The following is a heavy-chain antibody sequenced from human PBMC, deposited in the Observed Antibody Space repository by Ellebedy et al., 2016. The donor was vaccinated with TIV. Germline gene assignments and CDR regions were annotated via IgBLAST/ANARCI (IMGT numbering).Heavy chain of an antibody. CDR2: FSYRGSS. D-gene: IGHD2-8*02. CDR1: SGSITNGNHS. CDR3: AASVSVTGGIDY. V-gene: IGHV4-39*01. J-gene: IGHJ4*02. Sequence: MPSETLSLTCSVSSGSITNGNHSWVWIRQTPGKGLEWIGTFSYRGSSDYAPSLKRRVTISVHTTMDQFSLKLSSVTAADSAVYFCAASVSVTGGIDYWGQGTLVTVS.